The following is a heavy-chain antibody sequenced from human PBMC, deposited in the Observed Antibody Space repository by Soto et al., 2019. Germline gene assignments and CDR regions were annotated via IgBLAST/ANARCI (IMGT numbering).Heavy chain of an antibody. J-gene: IGHJ5*02. V-gene: IGHV3-23*01. Sequence: ELQLLESGGGLVQPGGSMRVSCAASGFSFSSYSMSWVRQAPGKGLEWVADILGSGARTYYADSVRGRFTISKDSSKNILYLEMSSLRAEDTAVYYCSGHGSGSAWGQGTLVTVAS. CDR1: GFSFSSYS. CDR2: ILGSGART. D-gene: IGHD6-19*01. CDR3: SGHGSGSA.